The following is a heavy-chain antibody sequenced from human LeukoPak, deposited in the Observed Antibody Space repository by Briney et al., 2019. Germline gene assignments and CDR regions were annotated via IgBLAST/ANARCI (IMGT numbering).Heavy chain of an antibody. CDR2: IYSSGST. CDR3: ARGDHYYHTMDV. J-gene: IGHJ6*04. CDR1: GGSISSYY. V-gene: IGHV4-59*01. D-gene: IGHD2-21*02. Sequence: SETLSLTCTVSGGSISSYYWSWIRQPPGEGLEWIGYIYSSGSTNYNPSLKSRVTISVDTSKNQFSLKLTSMTAADTAVYYCARGDHYYHTMDVWGKGTTVTVSS.